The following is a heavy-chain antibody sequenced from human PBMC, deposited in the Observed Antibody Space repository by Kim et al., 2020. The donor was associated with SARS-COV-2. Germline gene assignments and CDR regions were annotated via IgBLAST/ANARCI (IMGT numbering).Heavy chain of an antibody. CDR2: IYHSGST. Sequence: SETLSLTCAVSGGSISSSNWWSWVRQPPGKGLEWIGEIYHSGSTNYNPSLKSRVTISVDKSKNQFSLKLSSVTAADTAVYYCARLFRSGWDGRVDYWGQGTLVTVSS. V-gene: IGHV4-4*02. J-gene: IGHJ4*02. CDR3: ARLFRSGWDGRVDY. D-gene: IGHD6-19*01. CDR1: GGSISSSNW.